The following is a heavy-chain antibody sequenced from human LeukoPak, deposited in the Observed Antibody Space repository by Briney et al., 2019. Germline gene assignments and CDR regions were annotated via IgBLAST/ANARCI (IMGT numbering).Heavy chain of an antibody. CDR2: TYYRSKWYN. J-gene: IGHJ6*03. V-gene: IGHV6-1*01. CDR1: GDSVSSNSAA. Sequence: SQTLSLTCAISGDSVSSNSAAWNWIRQSPSRGLEWLGRTYYRSKWYNDYAVSVKSRITINPDTSKNQFSLHLNSVTPEATAVYYCARGYYYGSAYYHYYMDVWGKGTTVTVS. CDR3: ARGYYYGSAYYHYYMDV. D-gene: IGHD3-10*01.